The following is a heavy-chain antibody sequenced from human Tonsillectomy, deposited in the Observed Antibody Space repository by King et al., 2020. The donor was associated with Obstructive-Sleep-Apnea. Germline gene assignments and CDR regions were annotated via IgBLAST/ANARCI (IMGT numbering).Heavy chain of an antibody. V-gene: IGHV2-5*02. CDR3: AHSRAYRSGWYRIGN. CDR2: IYWDDDK. J-gene: IGHJ4*01. Sequence: ITLKESGPTLVKPTQTLTLTCTFSGFSVIDRGVGVAWIRQPPGKALEWLALIYWDDDKRYSPSLKNRLTLTKDTSRNQVVLSMTNMDPVDTATYYCAHSRAYRSGWYRIGNWGPGTLVTVSS. CDR1: GFSVIDRGVG. D-gene: IGHD6-13*01.